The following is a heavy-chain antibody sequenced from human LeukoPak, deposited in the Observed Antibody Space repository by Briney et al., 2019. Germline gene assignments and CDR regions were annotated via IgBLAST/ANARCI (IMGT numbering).Heavy chain of an antibody. CDR3: ARQRNTMVRGVIITDYYFDY. CDR2: IYPGDSDT. V-gene: IGHV5-51*01. J-gene: IGHJ4*02. D-gene: IGHD3-10*01. Sequence: GESLKISCKGSGYSFTSYWIGWVRQMPGKGLEWMGIIYPGDSDTRYSPSFQGQVTISADKSISTAYLQWSSLKASDTAMYYCARQRNTMVRGVIITDYYFDYWGQGTLVTVSS. CDR1: GYSFTSYW.